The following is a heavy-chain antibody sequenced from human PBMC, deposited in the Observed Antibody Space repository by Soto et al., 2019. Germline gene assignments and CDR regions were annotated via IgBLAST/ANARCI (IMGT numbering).Heavy chain of an antibody. J-gene: IGHJ3*02. CDR2: INSDGSST. Sequence: SCAAXXXTFSSYWMPXVRQAPGKGLVWVSRINSDGSSTSYADSVKGRFTISRDNAKNTXYLQMNSLRAEDTAVYYCASDPLSIYKKHNTPXAFDIWGXXTXVTVSS. V-gene: IGHV3-74*01. D-gene: IGHD1-20*01. CDR1: XXTFSSYW. CDR3: ASDPLSIYKKHNTPXAFDI.